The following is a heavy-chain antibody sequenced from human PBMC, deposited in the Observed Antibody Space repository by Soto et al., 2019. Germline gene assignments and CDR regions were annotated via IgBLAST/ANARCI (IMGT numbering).Heavy chain of an antibody. CDR2: ISTSGGGT. CDR3: VKARLVGGFEY. Sequence: HPGGSLRLSCSASGFTFSNYAMHWVRQAPGKGLEYVSAISTSGGGTYYADSVKGRFTVSRDNSKNTLSLQMTSLRPDDTAMYYCVKARLVGGFEYWGQGTVVTVSS. CDR1: GFTFSNYA. V-gene: IGHV3-64D*06. D-gene: IGHD1-26*01. J-gene: IGHJ4*02.